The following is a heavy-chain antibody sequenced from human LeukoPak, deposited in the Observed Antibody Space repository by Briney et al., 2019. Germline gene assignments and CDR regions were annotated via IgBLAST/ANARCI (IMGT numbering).Heavy chain of an antibody. CDR3: ARSITIFGVVKTTYYYGMDV. V-gene: IGHV2-70*11. Sequence: SGPTLVNPTQTLTLTCTFSGFSLSTSGMCVSWIRQPPGKALEWLARIDWDDDKYYRTSLKTRLTISKDTSKNQVVLTMTNMDPVDTATYYCARSITIFGVVKTTYYYGMDVWGQGTTVTVS. CDR1: GFSLSTSGMC. CDR2: IDWDDDK. J-gene: IGHJ6*02. D-gene: IGHD3-3*01.